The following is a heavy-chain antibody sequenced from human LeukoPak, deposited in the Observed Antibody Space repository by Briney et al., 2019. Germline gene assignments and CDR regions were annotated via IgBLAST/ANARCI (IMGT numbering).Heavy chain of an antibody. CDR2: IYHSGST. D-gene: IGHD3-22*01. V-gene: IGHV4-4*02. Sequence: PSETLSLTCAVSGGSISSSNWWSWVRQPPGKGLEWIGEIYHSGSTNYNPSLKSRVTISVDKSKNQFSLKLSSVTAADTAVYYCARDRGYYYDSSGYYGYFDYWGQGTLVTVSS. CDR1: GGSISSSNW. CDR3: ARDRGYYYDSSGYYGYFDY. J-gene: IGHJ4*02.